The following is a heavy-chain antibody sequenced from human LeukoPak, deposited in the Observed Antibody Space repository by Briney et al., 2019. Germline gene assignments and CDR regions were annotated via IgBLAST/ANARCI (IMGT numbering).Heavy chain of an antibody. V-gene: IGHV1-2*02. CDR1: GYTSTGYY. D-gene: IGHD6-6*01. CDR3: ARLGEQLVPGFDY. Sequence: ASVKVSCKASGYTSTGYYMHWVRQAPGQGLEWMGWINPNSGGTNYAQKFQGRVTMTRDTSISTAYMELSRLRSDDTAVYYCARLGEQLVPGFDYWGQGTLVTVSS. CDR2: INPNSGGT. J-gene: IGHJ4*02.